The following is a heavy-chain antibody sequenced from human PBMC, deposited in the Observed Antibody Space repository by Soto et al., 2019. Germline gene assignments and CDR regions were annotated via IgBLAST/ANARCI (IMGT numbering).Heavy chain of an antibody. CDR3: ARRRSTVTTPWFYHGMDV. J-gene: IGHJ6*02. CDR1: GFAFSDYG. D-gene: IGHD4-17*01. CDR2: IFYDGSHK. V-gene: IGHV3-33*01. Sequence: QVQLEESGGGVVQPGRSLRLSCTASGFAFSDYGMHWVRQAPGKGLEWVAIIFYDGSHKYYADSVKGRFTISRDNSRNTVELQMNRLRAEDTATYFCARRRSTVTTPWFYHGMDVWGRGTTVNVSS.